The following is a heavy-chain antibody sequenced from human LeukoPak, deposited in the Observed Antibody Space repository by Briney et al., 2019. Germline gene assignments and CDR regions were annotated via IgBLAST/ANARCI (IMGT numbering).Heavy chain of an antibody. CDR2: INHSGST. CDR1: GGSFSGYY. Sequence: PSETLSLTCAVYGGSFSGYYWSWIRQPPGKGLGWIGEINHSGSTNYNPSLESRVAISVDTSKNQFSLKLSSVTAADTAVYYCARGLSIAARRPWGYWGQGTLVTVSS. D-gene: IGHD6-6*01. V-gene: IGHV4-34*01. CDR3: ARGLSIAARRPWGY. J-gene: IGHJ4*02.